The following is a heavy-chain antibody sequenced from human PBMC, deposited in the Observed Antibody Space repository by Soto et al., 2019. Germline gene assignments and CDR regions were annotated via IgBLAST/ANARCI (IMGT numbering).Heavy chain of an antibody. J-gene: IGHJ5*02. CDR3: ARGYYYDSSGYFLNNWFDP. V-gene: IGHV1-69*13. CDR2: IIPIFGTA. D-gene: IGHD3-22*01. Sequence: ASVKVSCKASGGTFSSYAISWVRQAPGQGLEWMGGIIPIFGTANYAQKFQGRVTITADESTSTAYMELSSLRSDDTAVYYCARGYYYDSSGYFLNNWFDPWGQGTLVTVSS. CDR1: GGTFSSYA.